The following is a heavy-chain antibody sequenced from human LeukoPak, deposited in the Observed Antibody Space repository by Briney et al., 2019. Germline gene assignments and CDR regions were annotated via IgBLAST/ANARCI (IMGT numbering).Heavy chain of an antibody. D-gene: IGHD3-22*01. CDR1: GGSISSYY. CDR2: ISSSGSTI. CDR3: ARRRVAYDSSGYYTDYFDY. J-gene: IGHJ4*02. Sequence: LSLTCTVSGGSISSYYWSWIRQAPGKGLEWVSYISSSGSTIYYADSVKGRFTISRDNAKNSLYLQMNSLRAEDTAVYYCARRRVAYDSSGYYTDYFDYWGQGTLVTVSS. V-gene: IGHV3-11*01.